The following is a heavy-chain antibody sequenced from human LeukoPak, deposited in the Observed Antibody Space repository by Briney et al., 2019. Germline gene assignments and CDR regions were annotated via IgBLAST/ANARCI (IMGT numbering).Heavy chain of an antibody. D-gene: IGHD3-22*01. CDR3: ARARAYYYDSSGYQNPDYYYYGMDV. V-gene: IGHV1-46*01. CDR2: INPSGGST. Sequence: ASVKVSCKASGYTLTSYYMHWVRQAPGQGLEWMGIINPSGGSTSYAQKFQGRVTMTRDTSTSTVYMELSSLRSEDTAVYYCARARAYYYDSSGYQNPDYYYYGMDVWGQGTAVTVSS. J-gene: IGHJ6*02. CDR1: GYTLTSYY.